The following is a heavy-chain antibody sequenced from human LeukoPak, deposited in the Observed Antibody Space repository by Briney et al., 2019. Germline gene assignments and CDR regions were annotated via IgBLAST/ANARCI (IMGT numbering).Heavy chain of an antibody. CDR2: ISGSVVIT. D-gene: IGHD3-3*01. CDR1: GFTFSSYN. CDR3: AKSRLSGINDAFDI. V-gene: IGHV3-23*01. Sequence: GSLRLSCVASGFTFSSYNMNWVRQAPGKGLEWVSAISGSVVITFYADSVKGRFTISRDNSKNTLYLQMNSLRAEDTALYYCAKSRLSGINDAFDIWGQGTMVTVSS. J-gene: IGHJ3*02.